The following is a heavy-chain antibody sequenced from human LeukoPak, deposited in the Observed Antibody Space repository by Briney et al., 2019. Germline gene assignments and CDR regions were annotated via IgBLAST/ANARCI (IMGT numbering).Heavy chain of an antibody. D-gene: IGHD3-9*01. V-gene: IGHV1-24*01. Sequence: ASVKVSCKVSGYTLTELSMHWVRQAPGKGLEWMGGFDPEDGETIYAQKFQGRVTMTEDTSTDTAYMELSSLRSDDTAVYYCARDLRGLRYFDWLFPLDYWGQGTLVTVSS. CDR2: FDPEDGET. J-gene: IGHJ4*02. CDR3: ARDLRGLRYFDWLFPLDY. CDR1: GYTLTELS.